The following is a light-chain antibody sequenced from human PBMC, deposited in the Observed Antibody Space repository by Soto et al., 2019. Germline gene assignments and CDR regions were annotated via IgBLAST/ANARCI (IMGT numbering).Light chain of an antibody. V-gene: IGLV2-8*01. CDR1: SSDVGGYNY. CDR2: EVT. J-gene: IGLJ3*02. CDR3: NSYAASGNLWV. Sequence: QSVLTQPPSASGSPGQSVTISCTGTSSDVGGYNYVSWYQQHPGKAPKLMIYEVTQRPSGVPNRFSGSKSGNTASLTVSGLQAEDEADIYCNSYAASGNLWVFGGGTKLTVL.